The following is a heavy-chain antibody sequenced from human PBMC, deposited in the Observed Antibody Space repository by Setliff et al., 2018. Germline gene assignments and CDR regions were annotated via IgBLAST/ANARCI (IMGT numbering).Heavy chain of an antibody. V-gene: IGHV3-20*04. Sequence: ETLSLTCTVSGGSISDNNYYWGWVRQAPGKGLEWVSDINRNGGRIGYADPVKGRFTISRDNAKNSLYLQMNSLGAEDTALYYCARAHRYFSDTSGYFYDQGRSAFDVWGQGTMVTVSS. CDR3: ARAHRYFSDTSGYFYDQGRSAFDV. J-gene: IGHJ3*01. CDR2: INRNGGRI. D-gene: IGHD3-22*01. CDR1: GGSISDNNYY.